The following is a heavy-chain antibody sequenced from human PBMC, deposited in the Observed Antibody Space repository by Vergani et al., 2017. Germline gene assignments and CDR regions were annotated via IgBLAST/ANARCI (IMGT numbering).Heavy chain of an antibody. J-gene: IGHJ4*02. Sequence: EVQLVESGGGLVQPGGSLKLSCAASGFTFSGSAMHWVHQASGKGLEWVGRIRSKANSYATAYAASVKGRFTISRDDSKNTAYLQMNSLKTEDTAVYYCTRHEPSSWYDGYWGQGTLVTVSS. CDR3: TRHEPSSWYDGY. CDR1: GFTFSGSA. CDR2: IRSKANSYAT. D-gene: IGHD6-13*01. V-gene: IGHV3-73*02.